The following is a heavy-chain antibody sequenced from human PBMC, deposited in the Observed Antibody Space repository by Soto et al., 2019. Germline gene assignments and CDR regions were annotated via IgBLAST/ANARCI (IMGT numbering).Heavy chain of an antibody. CDR2: ISAYNGNT. J-gene: IGHJ5*02. V-gene: IGHV1-18*01. CDR3: AREDIVVVAARSYNWFDP. CDR1: GYTFTSYG. D-gene: IGHD2-15*01. Sequence: ASVKVSCKASGYTFTSYGISWVRQAPGQGLEWMGWISAYNGNTNYAQKLQGRVTMTTDTSTSTAYMELRSLRSDDTAVYYCAREDIVVVAARSYNWFDPWGQGTLVTVSS.